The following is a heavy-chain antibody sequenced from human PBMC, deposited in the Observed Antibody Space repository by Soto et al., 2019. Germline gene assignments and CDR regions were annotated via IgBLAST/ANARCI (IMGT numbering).Heavy chain of an antibody. J-gene: IGHJ6*02. D-gene: IGHD4-17*01. CDR3: TRDQGYGYGMDV. CDR1: GFTFSTYS. CDR2: ITKSSKTI. V-gene: IGHV3-48*01. Sequence: EVQLVESGGGLVQPGVSLRLSCAASGFTFSTYSMNWVRQAPGKGLEWISYITKSSKTIYYADSVKGRFTISRDNAKNSLYLQMNSLRAEDTAVYYFTRDQGYGYGMDVWGQGTTVTVSS.